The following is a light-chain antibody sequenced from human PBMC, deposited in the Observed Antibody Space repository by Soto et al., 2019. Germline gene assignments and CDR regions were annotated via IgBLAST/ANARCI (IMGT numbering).Light chain of an antibody. CDR1: SSDVGGYNY. CDR2: DVS. Sequence: QPVLTQPASVSGSPGQSITISCTGTSSDVGGYNYVSWYQQHPGKAPKLMIYDVSDRPSGVSNRFSASKSGNTASLTISGLQAEDEADYYCCSYTSSSTPGVFGTGTKLTVL. V-gene: IGLV2-14*03. J-gene: IGLJ1*01. CDR3: CSYTSSSTPGV.